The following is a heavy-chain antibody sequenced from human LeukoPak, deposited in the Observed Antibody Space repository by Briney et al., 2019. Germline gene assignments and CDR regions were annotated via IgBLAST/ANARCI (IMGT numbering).Heavy chain of an antibody. CDR1: GGSISSGSYY. Sequence: SETLSLTCTVSGGSISSGSYYWSWIRQPPGKGLEWIGEINHSGSTNYNPSLKSRVTISVDTSKNQFSLKLSSVTAADTAVYYCAISSGWYPYYFDYWGQGTLVTVSS. CDR3: AISSGWYPYYFDY. D-gene: IGHD6-19*01. V-gene: IGHV4-39*07. J-gene: IGHJ4*02. CDR2: INHSGST.